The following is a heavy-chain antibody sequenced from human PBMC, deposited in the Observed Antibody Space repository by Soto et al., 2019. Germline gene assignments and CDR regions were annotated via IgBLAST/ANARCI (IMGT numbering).Heavy chain of an antibody. CDR2: ISAYNGNT. CDR3: ARDLKRCGGGGRVMDV. J-gene: IGHJ6*02. CDR1: GYTFNTYI. Sequence: QVQLVQSGGEVKKPGASVKVSCKASGYTFNTYIISWVRQAPGQGLEWMGWISAYNGNTNYAQKCRGRVTMTKDTSTSTAYRGLRGRRSDDTAVYYCARDLKRCGGGGRVMDVWGQGTTVTVSS. D-gene: IGHD3-16*01. V-gene: IGHV1-18*01.